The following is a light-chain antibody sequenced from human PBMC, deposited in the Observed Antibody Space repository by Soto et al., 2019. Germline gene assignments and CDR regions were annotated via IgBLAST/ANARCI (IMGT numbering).Light chain of an antibody. J-gene: IGKJ1*01. CDR1: QGISSY. CDR3: PESYSTS. CDR2: VAS. Sequence: AMRMTQSPSSFSASAGDRVTITCRASQGISSYLAWYQQKPGKAPKLLIYVASNLQSGVPSRFSVSGSGTDFTLTISRMQPEDMATYYCPESYSTSLGQGAKVDIK. V-gene: IGKV1-8*01.